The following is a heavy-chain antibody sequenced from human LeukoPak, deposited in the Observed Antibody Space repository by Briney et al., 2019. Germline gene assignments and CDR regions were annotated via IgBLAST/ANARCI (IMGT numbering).Heavy chain of an antibody. CDR2: INHSGST. CDR3: ARGLGGGNSICFDY. CDR1: GGSFSDYY. J-gene: IGHJ4*02. D-gene: IGHD4-23*01. V-gene: IGHV4-34*01. Sequence: SETLSLTCAVYGGSFSDYYWSWIRQPPGKGLEWVGEINHSGSTNYNPSLKSRVTISVDTSKNQSSLKPSSVTAADTAVYYCARGLGGGNSICFDYWGQGPLVTVSS.